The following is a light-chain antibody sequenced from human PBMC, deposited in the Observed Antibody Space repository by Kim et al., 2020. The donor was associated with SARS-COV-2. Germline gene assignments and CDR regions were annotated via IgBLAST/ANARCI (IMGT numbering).Light chain of an antibody. CDR2: DVS. CDR1: SSDVGAYNN. V-gene: IGLV2-14*03. J-gene: IGLJ2*01. CDR3: SSYTSSNTLVL. Sequence: QSITISCTGTSSDVGAYNNVSCYQQHPGKAPKLMIYDVSNRPSGVSNRFSGSKSGNAASLTISGLQAEDEADYYCSSYTSSNTLVLFGGGTQLTVL.